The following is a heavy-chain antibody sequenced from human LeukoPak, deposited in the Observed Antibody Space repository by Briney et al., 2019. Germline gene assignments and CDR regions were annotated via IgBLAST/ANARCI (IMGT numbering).Heavy chain of an antibody. CDR1: GCTFNNYA. V-gene: IGHV1-69*13. D-gene: IGHD4-17*01. CDR2: IIPIFGTT. J-gene: IGHJ3*02. Sequence: SVKVSCKASGCTFNNYAISWVRQAPGQGLEWMGGIIPIFGTTNHAQKFQDRITITADESTSTAYMELSSLRSEDTAVYYCVRDRLDDYGDYVDVFDIWGQGTMVTVSS. CDR3: VRDRLDDYGDYVDVFDI.